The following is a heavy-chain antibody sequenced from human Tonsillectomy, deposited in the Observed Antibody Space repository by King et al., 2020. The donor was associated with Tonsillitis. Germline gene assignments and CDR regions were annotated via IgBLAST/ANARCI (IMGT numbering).Heavy chain of an antibody. CDR3: ARDGYSTTWYYFDC. V-gene: IGHV3-30-3*01. J-gene: IGHJ4*02. Sequence: VQLVESGGGVVQPGRSLRLSCAASGFTFSTYAMHWVRPAPGKGLEWVAVISYYGTTKYYADSVKGRFTIPRENSKNTLYLQMNSLRPEDTAVYYCARDGYSTTWYYFDCWGQGSLVTVSS. CDR1: GFTFSTYA. D-gene: IGHD6-13*01. CDR2: ISYYGTTK.